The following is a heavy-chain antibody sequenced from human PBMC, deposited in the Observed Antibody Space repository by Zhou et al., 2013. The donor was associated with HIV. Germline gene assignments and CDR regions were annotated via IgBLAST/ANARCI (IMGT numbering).Heavy chain of an antibody. CDR3: ARDVSENDESWWFDP. J-gene: IGHJ5*02. D-gene: IGHD6-6*01. CDR1: GYTFTHNY. CDR2: INPRGTTT. Sequence: QLVQSGAEVRTPGASVKISCKASGYTFTHNYMHWVRQAPGHGPEWMGLINPRGTTTWSAQAFEGRVTMFRDTSTNTDYLELYRLTSEDTAVYYCARDVSENDESWWFDPWGQGTLVTVSS. V-gene: IGHV1-46*01.